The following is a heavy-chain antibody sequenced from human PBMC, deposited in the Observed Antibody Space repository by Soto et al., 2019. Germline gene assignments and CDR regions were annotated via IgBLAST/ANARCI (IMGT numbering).Heavy chain of an antibody. V-gene: IGHV4-31*03. Sequence: QVQLQESGPGLVKPSQTLSLTCTVSGGSISSDGYYWSSIRQHPGKRLEWIGYIYHSGSTYSHPSLMSRVTMSVDASQRQFSLKLCSATASDTAVYYCARGAVPGWFDPWGQGTLVTASS. CDR3: ARGAVPGWFDP. CDR1: GGSISSDGYY. CDR2: IYHSGST. J-gene: IGHJ5*02.